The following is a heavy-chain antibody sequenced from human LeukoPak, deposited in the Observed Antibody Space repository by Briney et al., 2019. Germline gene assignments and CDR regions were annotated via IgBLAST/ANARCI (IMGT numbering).Heavy chain of an antibody. V-gene: IGHV3-23*01. J-gene: IGHJ4*02. CDR3: AKANGEDY. CDR1: GFIFSTTW. Sequence: GGSLRLSCAASGFIFSTTWMSWVRQAPGKGLEWVSAISGSGGSTYYADSVKGRFTISRDNSKNTLYLQMNSLRAEDTAVYYCAKANGEDYWGQGTLVTVSS. CDR2: ISGSGGST. D-gene: IGHD4-17*01.